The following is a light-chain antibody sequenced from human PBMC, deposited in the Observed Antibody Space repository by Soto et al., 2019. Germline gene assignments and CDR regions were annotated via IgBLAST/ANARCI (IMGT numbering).Light chain of an antibody. CDR3: QQYGRSPFT. CDR2: GAS. J-gene: IGKJ3*01. CDR1: QSVSSPY. Sequence: EVVLTQSPVTVSLSPGERATLSCRASQSVSSPYLAWYQQKPGQPPRLLIYGASSRATDIPDRFIGSGSGTEFTLTIARLAPEDFPMYYCQQYGRSPFTFGPGTKVDI. V-gene: IGKV3-20*01.